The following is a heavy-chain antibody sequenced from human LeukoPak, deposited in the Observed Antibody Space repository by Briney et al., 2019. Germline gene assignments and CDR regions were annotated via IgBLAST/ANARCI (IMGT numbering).Heavy chain of an antibody. CDR3: ASGYCTGGVCYSIHMDV. CDR1: GFTFSSYS. D-gene: IGHD2-8*02. CDR2: ISSSSSYM. J-gene: IGHJ6*03. V-gene: IGHV3-21*01. Sequence: GGSLRLSCAASGFTFSSYSMNWVRQAPGKGLEWVSSISSSSSYMYYADSVKGRFTISRDNAKNSLYLQMNSLRAEDTAVYYCASGYCTGGVCYSIHMDVWGKGTTVTVSS.